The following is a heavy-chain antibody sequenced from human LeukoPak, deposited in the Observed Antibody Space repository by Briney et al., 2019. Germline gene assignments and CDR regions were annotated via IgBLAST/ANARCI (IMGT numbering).Heavy chain of an antibody. V-gene: IGHV3-23*01. CDR3: ANCRIAVAGPFDY. D-gene: IGHD6-19*01. J-gene: IGHJ4*02. CDR2: ISGSGGST. Sequence: PGGSLRLSCAASGFTFSSYAMSWVRQAPGKGLEWVSAISGSGGSTYYADSVKGRFTISRDNSKNTLYLQMNSLRAEDTAIYYCANCRIAVAGPFDYWGQGTLVTVSS. CDR1: GFTFSSYA.